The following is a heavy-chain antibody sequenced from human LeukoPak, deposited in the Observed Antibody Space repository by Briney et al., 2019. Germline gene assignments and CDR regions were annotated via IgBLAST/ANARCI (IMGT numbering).Heavy chain of an antibody. Sequence: SVKVSCKASGGTFSSYAISWVRQAPGQGLEWMGRIIPIFGTANYAQKFQGRVTITTDESASTAYMELSSLRYEDTAVYYCARSTRRYYYDSSGYYDPFDYWGQGTLVTVSS. D-gene: IGHD3-22*01. CDR1: GGTFSSYA. CDR2: IIPIFGTA. CDR3: ARSTRRYYYDSSGYYDPFDY. V-gene: IGHV1-69*05. J-gene: IGHJ4*02.